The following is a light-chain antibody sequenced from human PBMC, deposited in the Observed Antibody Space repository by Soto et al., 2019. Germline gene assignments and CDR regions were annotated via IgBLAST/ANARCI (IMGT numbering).Light chain of an antibody. Sequence: EIVLTQSPATLSLSPGERATLSCRASQSVNSYLAWYQQRPGQAPRLLIYDASNRATGIPARFSGSGSGTDFTLTISSLEPEDFAIYYCQQRSSWPPPTFSGGTRADMK. CDR2: DAS. CDR3: QQRSSWPPPT. V-gene: IGKV3-11*01. CDR1: QSVNSY. J-gene: IGKJ4*01.